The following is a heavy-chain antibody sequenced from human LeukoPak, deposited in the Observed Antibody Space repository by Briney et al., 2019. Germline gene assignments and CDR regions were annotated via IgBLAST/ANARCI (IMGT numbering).Heavy chain of an antibody. CDR3: ARDKAVGPTLLDY. D-gene: IGHD1-26*01. V-gene: IGHV3-7*01. CDR1: GFTFSSYK. Sequence: GGSLRLSCAASGFTFSSYKMNWVRQAPGKGPEWVANIKQDGSEIYYVDSVKGRFTISRDNAKNSLFLQMNSLRAEDTAVYYCARDKAVGPTLLDYWGQGTLVTVSS. J-gene: IGHJ4*02. CDR2: IKQDGSEI.